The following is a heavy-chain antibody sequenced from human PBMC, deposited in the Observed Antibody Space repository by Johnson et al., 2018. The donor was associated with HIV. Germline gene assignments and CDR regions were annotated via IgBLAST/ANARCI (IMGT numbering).Heavy chain of an antibody. CDR1: GFTFSSYA. D-gene: IGHD3-22*01. Sequence: QVQLVESGGGVVQPGRSLRLSCAASGFTFSSYAMHWVRQAPGKGLEWVAVISYDGSNKYYADSVKGRFTISRDNSKNTLYLQMNSLRAEDTAVYYCARDRALGGYYDSSGYTWADAFDIWGQGTMVTVSS. V-gene: IGHV3-30*04. CDR2: ISYDGSNK. J-gene: IGHJ3*02. CDR3: ARDRALGGYYDSSGYTWADAFDI.